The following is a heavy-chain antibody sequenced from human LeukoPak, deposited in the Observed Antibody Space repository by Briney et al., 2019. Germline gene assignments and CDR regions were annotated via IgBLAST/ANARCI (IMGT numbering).Heavy chain of an antibody. CDR2: VYYSGST. D-gene: IGHD3-10*01. CDR1: GGSISSGGYY. Sequence: SETLSLTCTVSGGSISSGGYYWSWIRQPPGKGLEWIGYVYYSGSTYYNPSLKSRVTISVDTSKNQFSLKLSSVTAADAAVYYCARAPTYGSGSYAIDPWGQGTLVTVSS. J-gene: IGHJ5*02. V-gene: IGHV4-30-4*08. CDR3: ARAPTYGSGSYAIDP.